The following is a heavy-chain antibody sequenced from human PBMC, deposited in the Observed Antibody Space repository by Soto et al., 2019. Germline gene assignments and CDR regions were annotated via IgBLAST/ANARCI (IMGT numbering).Heavy chain of an antibody. CDR1: GGSISSYY. D-gene: IGHD3-10*01. Sequence: SETLSLTCTVSGGSISSYYWSWIRQPPGKGLEWIGYIYYSGSTNYNPSLKSRVTISVDTSKNQFSLELSSLRSEDTAVYYCARSMVALAPIDAFDIWGQGTMVTVSS. V-gene: IGHV4-59*01. CDR3: ARSMVALAPIDAFDI. J-gene: IGHJ3*02. CDR2: IYYSGST.